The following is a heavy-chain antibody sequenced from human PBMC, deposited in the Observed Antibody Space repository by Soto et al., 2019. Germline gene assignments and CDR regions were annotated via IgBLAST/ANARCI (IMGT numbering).Heavy chain of an antibody. J-gene: IGHJ6*02. CDR1: GFTFSSYA. CDR2: ISGSGGST. V-gene: IGHV3-23*01. D-gene: IGHD3-3*01. Sequence: GGSQRLSCAASGFTFSSYAMSWVRQAPGKGLEWVSAISGSGGSTYYADSVKGRFTISRDNSKNTLYLQMNSLRAEDTAVYYCAKDQLRFLEWPRIPLYYYGMDVWGQGTTVTVSS. CDR3: AKDQLRFLEWPRIPLYYYGMDV.